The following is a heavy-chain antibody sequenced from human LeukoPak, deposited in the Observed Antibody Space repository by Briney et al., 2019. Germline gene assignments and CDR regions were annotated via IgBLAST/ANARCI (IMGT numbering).Heavy chain of an antibody. V-gene: IGHV3-21*01. J-gene: IGHJ4*02. Sequence: GGSLRLSCAASGFTFSSYSMNWVRQAPGKGLEWVSSISSSSSYIYYADSVKGRFTISGDNAKNSLYLQMNSLRAEDTAVYYCARYSSGLFDYWGQGTLVTVSS. D-gene: IGHD6-19*01. CDR3: ARYSSGLFDY. CDR2: ISSSSSYI. CDR1: GFTFSSYS.